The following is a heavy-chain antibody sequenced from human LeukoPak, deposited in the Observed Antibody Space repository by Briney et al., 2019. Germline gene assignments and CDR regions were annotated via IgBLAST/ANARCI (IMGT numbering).Heavy chain of an antibody. D-gene: IGHD6-13*01. CDR3: ARKGEAAAGPYPFDY. CDR1: GFTFSTYT. V-gene: IGHV3-21*01. J-gene: IGHJ4*02. Sequence: PGGSLRLSCAASGFTFSTYTMNWVRQAPGKGLEWVSSISSSSNFIYYTDSVKGRFTISRDNAKNSLYLQMNSLGAEDTAVYYCARKGEAAAGPYPFDYWGQGTLVTVSS. CDR2: ISSSSNFI.